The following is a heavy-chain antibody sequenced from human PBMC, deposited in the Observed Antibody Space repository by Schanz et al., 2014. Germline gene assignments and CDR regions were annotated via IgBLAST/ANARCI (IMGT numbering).Heavy chain of an antibody. CDR2: IIPILGIA. V-gene: IGHV1-69*02. CDR3: ASSGAGYSSSWDFDY. J-gene: IGHJ4*02. Sequence: QVQLVQSGAEVKKPGSSVKVSCKASRSTFSSYTISWVRQARGQGLEWVGRIIPILGIANYAQKFQGRVTITADKSTFTAYMDVSSLRSEDTAVYYCASSGAGYSSSWDFDYWGEGTRXTVSA. D-gene: IGHD6-13*01. CDR1: RSTFSSYT.